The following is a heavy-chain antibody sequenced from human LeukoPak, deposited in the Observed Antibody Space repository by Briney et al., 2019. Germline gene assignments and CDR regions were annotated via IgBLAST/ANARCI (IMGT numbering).Heavy chain of an antibody. CDR1: GGSISGTPYY. CDR2: IYYSGST. Sequence: PSETLSLTCAISGGSISGTPYYWGWVRQPPGKGLEWIGSIYYSGSTYYNPSLKSRVTISVDTSRNQFSLKLSSVTAADTAVYYCARDLTGTFDYWAREPWSPSPQ. CDR3: ARDLTGTFDY. J-gene: IGHJ4*02. D-gene: IGHD7-27*01. V-gene: IGHV4-39*07.